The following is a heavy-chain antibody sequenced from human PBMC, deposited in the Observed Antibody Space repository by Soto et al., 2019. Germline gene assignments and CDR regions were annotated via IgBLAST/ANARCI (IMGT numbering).Heavy chain of an antibody. CDR2: ISGSGGST. CDR3: AKSYLGSSGWSLFDY. D-gene: IGHD6-19*01. V-gene: IGHV3-23*01. Sequence: LRLSCAASGFTFSSYAMSWVRQAPGKGLEWVSAISGSGGSTYYADSVKGRFTISRDNSKNTLCLQMNSLRAEDTAVYYCAKSYLGSSGWSLFDYWGQGTLVTVSS. J-gene: IGHJ4*02. CDR1: GFTFSSYA.